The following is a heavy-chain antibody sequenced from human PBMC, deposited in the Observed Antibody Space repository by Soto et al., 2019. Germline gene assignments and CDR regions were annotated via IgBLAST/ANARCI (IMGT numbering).Heavy chain of an antibody. V-gene: IGHV1-69*13. Sequence: SANLACKASGGTISSYAISCVRQAPGQGLEWMGGIIPIVGTANYAQKFQGRVTITADEYTSTAYMELSSLRSEDTAVYYCARGGLSQRSDRWGQGTMVTISS. CDR3: ARGGLSQRSDR. J-gene: IGHJ5*02. CDR2: IIPIVGTA. CDR1: GGTISSYA. D-gene: IGHD3-16*01.